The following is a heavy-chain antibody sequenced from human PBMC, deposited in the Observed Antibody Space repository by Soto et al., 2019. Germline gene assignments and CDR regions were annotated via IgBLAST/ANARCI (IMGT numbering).Heavy chain of an antibody. V-gene: IGHV4-30-2*01. CDR2: IYHSGST. Sequence: SETLSLTCAVSGGSISSGGDSWSWIRQPPGKGLEWIGYIYHSGSTYYNPSLKSRVTISVDRSKNQFSLKLSSVTAADTAVYSCARGVRGRKIFDYWGQGALVTVSS. J-gene: IGHJ4*02. CDR3: ARGVRGRKIFDY. CDR1: GGSISSGGDS. D-gene: IGHD3-10*01.